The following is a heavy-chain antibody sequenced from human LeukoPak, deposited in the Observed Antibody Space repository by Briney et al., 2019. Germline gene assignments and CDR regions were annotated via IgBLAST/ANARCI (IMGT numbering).Heavy chain of an antibody. CDR3: ARSEYTSMVGSLYFDY. CDR1: GGSISNYY. CDR2: IYHSGIN. Sequence: SETLSRTCTVSGGSISNYYWGWIRQSPGKGLEWIGYIYHSGINNYSPVLKSRVTMSLDTSKNQFSLKLSSVTAADTAVYYCARSEYTSMVGSLYFDYWGQGTLVTVSS. D-gene: IGHD5-18*01. V-gene: IGHV4-59*01. J-gene: IGHJ4*02.